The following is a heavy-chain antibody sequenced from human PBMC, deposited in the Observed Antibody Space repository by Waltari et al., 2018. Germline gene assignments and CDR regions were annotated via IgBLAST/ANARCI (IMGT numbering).Heavy chain of an antibody. CDR2: ISGSGGST. J-gene: IGHJ3*02. CDR3: AKDSLPHSGPNRFDI. CDR1: GFTFSSYA. Sequence: EVQLLESGGGLVQPGGSLRLSCAASGFTFSSYAMRWVRQAPGKGLEWVSAISGSGGSTYYADSVKCRFTISRDNSKNTLDLQMNSLRAEDTAVYYCAKDSLPHSGPNRFDIWGQGTMVTVSS. V-gene: IGHV3-23*01. D-gene: IGHD6-19*01.